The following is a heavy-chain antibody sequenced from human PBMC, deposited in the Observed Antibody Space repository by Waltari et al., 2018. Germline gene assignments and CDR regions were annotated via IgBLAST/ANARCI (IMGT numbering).Heavy chain of an antibody. CDR3: AKDLGGFSGSHWYFDL. Sequence: EVQLVESGGGLVQPGGSLRLSCAASGFTFRGYAMSWVRQAPGRGLEWVSSISGSDGRTNYADSAKGRFTISRDNVKNTLFLQMNSLRADDAAVYYCAKDLGGFSGSHWYFDLWGRGTLVTVSS. D-gene: IGHD5-12*01. J-gene: IGHJ2*01. CDR2: ISGSDGRT. CDR1: GFTFRGYA. V-gene: IGHV3-23*04.